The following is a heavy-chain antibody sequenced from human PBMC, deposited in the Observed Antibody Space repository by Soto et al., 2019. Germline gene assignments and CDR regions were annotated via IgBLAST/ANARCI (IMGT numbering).Heavy chain of an antibody. CDR3: ARGAVGDAFDI. CDR1: GYTFTSYA. D-gene: IGHD1-26*01. V-gene: IGHV1-3*01. J-gene: IGHJ3*02. CDR2: INAGNGNT. Sequence: GASVKVSCKASGYTFTSYAMHWVRQAPGQRLEWMGWINAGNGNTKYSQKFQGRVTITRDTSASTAYMELSSLRSEDTAAYYCARGAVGDAFDIWGQGTMVTVSS.